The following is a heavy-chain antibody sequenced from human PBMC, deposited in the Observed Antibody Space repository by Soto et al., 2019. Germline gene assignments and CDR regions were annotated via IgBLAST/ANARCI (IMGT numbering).Heavy chain of an antibody. CDR1: GYTFTSYG. J-gene: IGHJ6*03. CDR2: ISAYNGNT. D-gene: IGHD2-15*01. Sequence: QVQLVQSGAEVKEPGASVKVSCKASGYTFTSYGISWVRQAPGQGPERMGWISAYNGNTNYAQRLQGRVTMTTDTSTNTAYMELRSLTSDDTAVYYCARRISVVAYYYYMDVWGKGTTVTVSS. CDR3: ARRISVVAYYYYMDV. V-gene: IGHV1-18*04.